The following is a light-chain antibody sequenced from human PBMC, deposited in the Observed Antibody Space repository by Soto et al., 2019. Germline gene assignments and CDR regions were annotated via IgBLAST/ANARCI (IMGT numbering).Light chain of an antibody. Sequence: EIVLTQSPGTLSLSPGERATLSCRASQSVSSSYLAWYQQKPGHAPMLLIYGASSRATGIPDRFSGSGSGTDFTLTISSLEPEDFAVYYCQQYGSSPWTFGQGTKVEIK. CDR1: QSVSSSY. CDR3: QQYGSSPWT. CDR2: GAS. V-gene: IGKV3-20*01. J-gene: IGKJ1*01.